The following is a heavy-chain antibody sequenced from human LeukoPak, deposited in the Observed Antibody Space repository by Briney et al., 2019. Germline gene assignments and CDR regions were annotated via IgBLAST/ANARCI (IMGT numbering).Heavy chain of an antibody. D-gene: IGHD3-22*01. CDR3: AKDYSSGYYGVGGNDY. CDR2: ISYDGSNK. Sequence: PGGSLRLSCAASGFTFSSYGMHWVRQAPGKGLEWVAVISYDGSNKYYADSVKGRFTISRDNSKNTLYLQMNSLRAEDTAVYYCAKDYSSGYYGVGGNDYWGQGTLVTVSS. CDR1: GFTFSSYG. V-gene: IGHV3-30*18. J-gene: IGHJ4*02.